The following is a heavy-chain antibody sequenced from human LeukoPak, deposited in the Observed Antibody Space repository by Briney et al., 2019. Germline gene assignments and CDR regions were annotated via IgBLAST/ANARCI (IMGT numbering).Heavy chain of an antibody. D-gene: IGHD3-16*02. Sequence: ASVKVSCKASGYTVTSHGINWVRQAPGQGLEWMGWISGYNGNTDYAQKFQGRVTMTTDRSTNTVYLELRSLRSDDTAVYYCARDRPTMITFGGVIIAAYWGQGTLVSVSS. CDR1: GYTVTSHG. V-gene: IGHV1-18*01. CDR2: ISGYNGNT. CDR3: ARDRPTMITFGGVIIAAY. J-gene: IGHJ4*02.